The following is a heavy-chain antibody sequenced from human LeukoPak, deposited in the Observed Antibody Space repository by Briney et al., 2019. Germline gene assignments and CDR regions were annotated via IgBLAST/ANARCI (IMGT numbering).Heavy chain of an antibody. Sequence: GGSLGLSCAASGFTFSSYAMSWVRQAPGKGLEWVSAISGSGGSTYYADSVKGRFTISRDNSKNTLYLQMNSLRAEDTAVYYCAKEPGLRYFDWDWYFDLWGRGTLVTVSS. J-gene: IGHJ2*01. CDR2: ISGSGGST. V-gene: IGHV3-23*01. CDR3: AKEPGLRYFDWDWYFDL. D-gene: IGHD3-9*01. CDR1: GFTFSSYA.